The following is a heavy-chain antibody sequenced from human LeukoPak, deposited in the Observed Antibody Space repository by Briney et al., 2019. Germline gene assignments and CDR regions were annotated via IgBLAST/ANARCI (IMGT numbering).Heavy chain of an antibody. CDR3: ARDRAYCSSTSCLTYGWFDP. J-gene: IGHJ5*02. V-gene: IGHV1-69*13. CDR1: GYTFTSYG. D-gene: IGHD2-2*01. Sequence: SVKVSCKASGYTFTSYGISWVRQAPGQGLEWMGGIIPIFGTANYAQKFQGRVTITADESTSTAYMELTSLRSEDTAVYYCARDRAYCSSTSCLTYGWFDPWGQGTLVTVSS. CDR2: IIPIFGTA.